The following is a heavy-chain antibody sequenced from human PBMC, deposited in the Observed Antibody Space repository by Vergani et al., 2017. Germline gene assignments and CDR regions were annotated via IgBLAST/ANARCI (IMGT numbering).Heavy chain of an antibody. CDR3: AGESPRTEVTRAYNFDF. V-gene: IGHV1-8*01. CDR1: GYTFNSYD. D-gene: IGHD3-10*01. CDR2: MNPDSGNT. Sequence: QVPLVQSGAEVQNPGASLRVSCKASGYTFNSYDINWVRQATGQGLEWMGWMNPDSGNTGYAEKSQGRITVTRDTSIRIAYMELSSLTSGDTAVYYSAGESPRTEVTRAYNFDFWGQGTLVTVSS. J-gene: IGHJ4*02.